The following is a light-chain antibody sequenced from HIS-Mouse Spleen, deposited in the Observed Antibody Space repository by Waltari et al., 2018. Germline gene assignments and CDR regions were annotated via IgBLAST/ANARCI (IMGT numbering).Light chain of an antibody. V-gene: IGLV1-44*01. J-gene: IGLJ3*02. Sequence: QSVLTQPPSASGTPGQRVTISCSGSSSNIGSNTVNWYQQLPGTAPKLLIYSNNQRASGVPDRFSGSKSVTSASLAISGLQSEDEADYYCAAWDDSLNGWVFGGGTKLTVL. CDR2: SNN. CDR3: AAWDDSLNGWV. CDR1: SSNIGSNT.